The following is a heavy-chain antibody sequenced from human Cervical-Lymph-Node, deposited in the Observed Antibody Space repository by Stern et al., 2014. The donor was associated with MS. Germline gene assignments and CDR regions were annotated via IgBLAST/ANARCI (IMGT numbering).Heavy chain of an antibody. D-gene: IGHD3-22*01. J-gene: IGHJ4*02. Sequence: VQLVQSGAEVKKPGSSVKVSCKASGGTLNNYAVSWVRQPPGPGLGRIGKIIPFLGVANYAHKFQGRVPLHSAATTSYMEVSSLRSDDTAVYYCARSPGLYDSSGYYFDWGQGTLVTVSS. CDR3: ARSPGLYDSSGYYFD. CDR1: GGTLNNYA. CDR2: IIPFLGVA. V-gene: IGHV1-69*09.